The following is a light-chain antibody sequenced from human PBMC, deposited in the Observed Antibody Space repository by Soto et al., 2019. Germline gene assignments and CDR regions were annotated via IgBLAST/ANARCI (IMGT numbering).Light chain of an antibody. CDR2: SAS. CDR1: QSVNNNY. J-gene: IGKJ5*01. CDR3: QQYGDSRSIT. V-gene: IGKV3-20*01. Sequence: IGLQPYPGTLSLAPGDRAPLSCMADQSVNNNYLAWHQQKPGQAPRLLIYSASNRATGIPDRFSGSGSGTDFTLTISRLGPEDFALYYCQQYGDSRSITFGQGSRLEIK.